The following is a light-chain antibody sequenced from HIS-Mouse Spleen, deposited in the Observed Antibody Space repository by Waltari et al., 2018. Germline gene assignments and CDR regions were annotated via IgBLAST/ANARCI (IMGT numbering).Light chain of an antibody. CDR3: AAWDDSFYVV. J-gene: IGLJ2*01. V-gene: IGLV1-44*01. CDR1: SSNIGSNT. Sequence: QSVLTQPPSASGTPGQRVTISCSGSSSNIGSNTVNWYQQLPGTAPKLLIYSNKQRPSGVPDRFSGSKSGTSASLAISGLQSEDEADYYCAAWDDSFYVVFGGGTKLTVL. CDR2: SNK.